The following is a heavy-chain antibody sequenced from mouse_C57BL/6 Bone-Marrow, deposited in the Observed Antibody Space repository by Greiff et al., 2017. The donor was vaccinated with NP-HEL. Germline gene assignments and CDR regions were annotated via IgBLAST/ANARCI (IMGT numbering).Heavy chain of an antibody. CDR1: GFTFTDYY. V-gene: IGHV7-3*01. J-gene: IGHJ2*01. CDR3: ARPGYGSGDYFDY. Sequence: EVKLMESGGGLVQPGGSLSLSCAASGFTFTDYYMSWVRQPPGKALEWLGFIRNKANGYTTEYSASVKGRFTIARDNSQSILYLQMNALRAEDSATYYCARPGYGSGDYFDYWGQGTTLTVSS. CDR2: IRNKANGYTT. D-gene: IGHD1-1*01.